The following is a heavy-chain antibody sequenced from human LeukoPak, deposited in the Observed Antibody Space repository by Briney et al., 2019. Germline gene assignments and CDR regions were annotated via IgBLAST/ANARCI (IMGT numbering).Heavy chain of an antibody. CDR2: ISWNSGSI. Sequence: PGRSLRLSCAASGFTFDDYAMHWVRQAPGKGLEWVSGISWNSGSIGYADSVKGRFTISRDNAKNTLYLQMNSLRAEDTAVYYCAKGGPSLLWFGEFLFDYWGQGTLVTVSS. CDR1: GFTFDDYA. J-gene: IGHJ4*02. D-gene: IGHD3-10*01. CDR3: AKGGPSLLWFGEFLFDY. V-gene: IGHV3-9*01.